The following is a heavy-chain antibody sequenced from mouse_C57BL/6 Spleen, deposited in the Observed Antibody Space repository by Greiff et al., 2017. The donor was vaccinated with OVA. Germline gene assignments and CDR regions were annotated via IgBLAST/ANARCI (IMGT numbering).Heavy chain of an antibody. CDR1: GYAFTNYL. V-gene: IGHV1-54*01. J-gene: IGHJ2*01. CDR2: INPGSGGT. CDR3: ARQSNVLSDY. Sequence: QVQLQQSGAELVRPGTSVKVSCKASGYAFTNYLIEWVKQRPGQGLEWIGVINPGSGGTNYNEKFKGKATLTADKSSSTAYMQLSSLTSEDSAVYFCARQSNVLSDYWGQGTTLTVSS. D-gene: IGHD1-1*02.